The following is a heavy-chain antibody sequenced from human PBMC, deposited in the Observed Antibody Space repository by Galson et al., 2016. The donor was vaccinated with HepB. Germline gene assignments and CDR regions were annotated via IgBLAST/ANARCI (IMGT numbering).Heavy chain of an antibody. CDR1: GYTFTSYD. V-gene: IGHV1-8*01. D-gene: IGHD3-10*01. CDR2: MNPNSGNT. Sequence: SVKVSCKASGYTFTSYDLNWVRQAPGQGLECMGWMNPNSGNTGYAPKFQGRVTMTWDTSISKAYVELSSLTSEDTAVYYVARTLARGVFGKDVWGQGTTVTVSS. J-gene: IGHJ6*02. CDR3: ARTLARGVFGKDV.